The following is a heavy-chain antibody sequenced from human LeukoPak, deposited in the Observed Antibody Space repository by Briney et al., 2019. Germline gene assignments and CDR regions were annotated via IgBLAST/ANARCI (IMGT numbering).Heavy chain of an antibody. D-gene: IGHD4-17*01. CDR3: AMDGDYFDY. CDR2: IIPIFGTA. J-gene: IGHJ4*02. Sequence: AASVKVSCKASGGTFSSYAISWVRQAPGQGLEWMGRIIPIFGTANYAQKFQGRVTITTDESTSTAYMELSSLRSEDTAVYYCAMDGDYFDYWGQGTLLTVSS. CDR1: GGTFSSYA. V-gene: IGHV1-69*05.